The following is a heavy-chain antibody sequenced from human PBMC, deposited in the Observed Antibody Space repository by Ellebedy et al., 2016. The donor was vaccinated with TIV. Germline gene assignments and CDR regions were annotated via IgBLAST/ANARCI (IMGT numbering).Heavy chain of an antibody. CDR3: ARQYSFDY. V-gene: IGHV3-23*01. CDR1: GFTFSSYG. Sequence: GGSLRLSXAASGFTFSSYGMSWVRQAPGKGLEWVSVISAGGDTTSYADSVKGRFTTSRDNSKSTLYLQMNSLRVEDTAVYYCARQYSFDYWGQGTLVTVSS. CDR2: ISAGGDTT. J-gene: IGHJ4*02.